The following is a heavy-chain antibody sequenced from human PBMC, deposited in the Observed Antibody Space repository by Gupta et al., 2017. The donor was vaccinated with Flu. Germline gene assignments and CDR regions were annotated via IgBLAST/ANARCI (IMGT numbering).Heavy chain of an antibody. CDR1: GFTFGNAW. D-gene: IGHD5/OR15-5a*01. CDR2: IRSKFDGGIT. CDR3: ATDNTVYDSAPFFDT. V-gene: IGHV3-15*01. J-gene: IGHJ4*02. Sequence: GQLVESGGGLVKPGGSLRVSCAASGFTFGNAWMAWVRQAPGKGLEWVGRIRSKFDGGITDYAAPVTGRFIISRDDSKNTVYLQMNSLRTEDTAVYYCATDNTVYDSAPFFDTWGQGTLVTVSS.